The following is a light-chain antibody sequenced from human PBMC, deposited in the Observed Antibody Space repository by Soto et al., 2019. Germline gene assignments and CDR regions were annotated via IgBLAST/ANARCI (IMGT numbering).Light chain of an antibody. CDR3: QQVETYPLT. Sequence: AIQVTQSPSSLSASVGDTVTITCRASQGISSAFAWYQQKPGKVPRLLIYDVFNLQSGLPSRFSGSGSGTDFTLTISRLQPEDFATYYCQQVETYPLTFGQGTRLEVK. V-gene: IGKV1-13*02. CDR1: QGISSA. J-gene: IGKJ5*01. CDR2: DVF.